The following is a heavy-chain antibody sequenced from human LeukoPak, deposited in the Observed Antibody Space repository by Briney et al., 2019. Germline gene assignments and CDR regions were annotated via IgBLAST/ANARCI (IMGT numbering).Heavy chain of an antibody. CDR3: ARNFGVVTVNWFDP. V-gene: IGHV1-18*01. D-gene: IGHD3-3*01. Sequence: ASVKVSCKASGYTFTSYGISWVRQAPGQGLEWMGWISAYNGNTNYAQKLQGRVTMTTDTSTSTAYMELRSLRSDDTAVYYCARNFGVVTVNWFDPWGQGTLVTVSS. CDR1: GYTFTSYG. J-gene: IGHJ5*02. CDR2: ISAYNGNT.